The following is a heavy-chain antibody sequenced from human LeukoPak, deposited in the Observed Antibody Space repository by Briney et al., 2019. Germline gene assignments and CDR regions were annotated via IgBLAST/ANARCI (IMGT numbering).Heavy chain of an antibody. V-gene: IGHV4-4*09. CDR2: IYTSGST. Sequence: SETLSLTCTVSGGSISSYYWSWIRQPPGKGLEWIGCIYTSGSTNYNPSLKSRVTISVDTSKNQFSLKLSSVTAADTAVYYCARHEPRTYYDFWSGYYTGTPFDYWGQGTLVTVSS. J-gene: IGHJ4*02. CDR1: GGSISSYY. D-gene: IGHD3-3*01. CDR3: ARHEPRTYYDFWSGYYTGTPFDY.